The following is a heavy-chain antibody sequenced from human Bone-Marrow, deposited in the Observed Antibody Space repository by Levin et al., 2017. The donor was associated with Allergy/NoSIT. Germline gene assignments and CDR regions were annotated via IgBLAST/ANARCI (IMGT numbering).Heavy chain of an antibody. CDR3: ARGWDGYSPFDY. D-gene: IGHD5-24*01. CDR2: IWYDGSNK. Sequence: LSLTCAASGFTFSSSGMHWVRPAPGKGLEWVAVIWYDGSNKYYADSVKGRFTISRDNSKNTLYLQMNSLRAEDTAVYYCARGWDGYSPFDYWGQGTLVTVSS. V-gene: IGHV3-33*01. CDR1: GFTFSSSG. J-gene: IGHJ4*02.